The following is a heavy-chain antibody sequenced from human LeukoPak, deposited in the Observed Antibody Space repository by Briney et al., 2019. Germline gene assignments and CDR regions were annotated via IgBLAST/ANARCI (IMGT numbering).Heavy chain of an antibody. CDR2: INPSVGST. CDR3: ARGGHGTSVAVAGTGDY. J-gene: IGHJ4*02. D-gene: IGHD6-19*01. V-gene: IGHV1-46*01. CDR1: GYIFTSYY. Sequence: GASVKVSCKASGYIFTSYYMHWVRQAPGQGLEWMGIINPSVGSTIYSQKFQGRVTVTTDMSTSTVYMQLTSLRSEDTAVYYCARGGHGTSVAVAGTGDYWGQGTLVTVSS.